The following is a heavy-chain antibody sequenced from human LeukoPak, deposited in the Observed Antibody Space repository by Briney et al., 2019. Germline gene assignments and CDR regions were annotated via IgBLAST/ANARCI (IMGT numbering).Heavy chain of an antibody. J-gene: IGHJ4*02. CDR2: IKHSGST. CDR1: GGSFSGYY. V-gene: IGHV4-34*01. D-gene: IGHD3-22*01. Sequence: SETLSLTCAVYGGSFSGYYWSWIRQPPGKGLEWIGEIKHSGSTNYNPSLKSRVTISVDTSKNQFSLKLSSVTAADTAVYYCARRATYYYDSSGYSTFDYWGQGTLVTVSS. CDR3: ARRATYYYDSSGYSTFDY.